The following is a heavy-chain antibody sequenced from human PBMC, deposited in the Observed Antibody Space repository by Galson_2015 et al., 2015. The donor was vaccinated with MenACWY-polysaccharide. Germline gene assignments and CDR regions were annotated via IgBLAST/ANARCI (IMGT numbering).Heavy chain of an antibody. D-gene: IGHD3-10*01. Sequence: QSGAEVKKPGESLKVSCTGLGSSFPSYWVGWGRQMPGKGLEWLGIIYPGGSDATFSPSFQGQVTMSVDKSLSTAYLQWNSLKASDTAIYYCARITGGEYFQYWGQGALVTV. CDR1: GSSFPSYW. CDR3: ARITGGEYFQY. J-gene: IGHJ1*01. V-gene: IGHV5-51*03. CDR2: IYPGGSDA.